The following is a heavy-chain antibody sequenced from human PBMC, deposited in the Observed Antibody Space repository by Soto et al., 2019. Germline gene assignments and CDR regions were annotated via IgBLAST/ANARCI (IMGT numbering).Heavy chain of an antibody. V-gene: IGHV3-21*01. J-gene: IGHJ5*02. CDR3: VRQQYDFLVDP. CDR2: IDASNTHI. Sequence: GSLRLSCAASGFSFSTYNMNWVRQAPGKGLEWVSSIDASNTHIYYADSVKGRFTISRDNGKSSLHLQMDSLRAEDTALYYCVRQQYDFLVDPWGQGTLVTVSS. CDR1: GFSFSTYN. D-gene: IGHD3-16*01.